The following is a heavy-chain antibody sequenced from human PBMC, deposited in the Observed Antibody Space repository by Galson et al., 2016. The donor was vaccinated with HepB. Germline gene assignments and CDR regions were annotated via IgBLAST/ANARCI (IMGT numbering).Heavy chain of an antibody. CDR3: ARRQAGSHYGIDV. CDR2: IYHSGST. D-gene: IGHD3-10*01. J-gene: IGHJ6*02. Sequence: ETLSLTCVVSGASISSSNWWNWVRQPPGKGLEWIGEIYHSGSTSYNPSLKSRLTISINKSKNQSSLKLTSVTAADTAVYFCARRQAGSHYGIDVWGQGTTVTVSS. V-gene: IGHV4-4*01. CDR1: GASISSSNW.